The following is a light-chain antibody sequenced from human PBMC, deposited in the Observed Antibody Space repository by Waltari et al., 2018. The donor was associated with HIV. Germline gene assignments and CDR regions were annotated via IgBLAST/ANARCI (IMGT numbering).Light chain of an antibody. J-gene: IGLJ1*01. CDR1: SSDVGGYNY. V-gene: IGLV2-14*01. CDR3: SAYTSTYV. CDR2: DVS. Sequence: SALTQPAYVSGSPGQSIPISCTGTSSDVGGYNYVSCYQQHPGKAPKPVIYDVSNRPSGVSTRFSGSKSGNTASLTISRLQAEDEADYYCSAYTSTYVFGTGTKVTVL.